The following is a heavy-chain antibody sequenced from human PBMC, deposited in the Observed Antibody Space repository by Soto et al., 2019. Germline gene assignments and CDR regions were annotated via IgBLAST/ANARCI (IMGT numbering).Heavy chain of an antibody. J-gene: IGHJ4*02. D-gene: IGHD6-6*01. CDR2: INHSGST. Sequence: LETLSLTCAVYGGSFSGYYWSWIRQPPGKGLEWIGEINHSGSTNYNPSLKSRVTISVDTSKNQFSLKLSSVTAADTAVYYCASRSIAARRKDYWGQGTLVTVSS. CDR3: ASRSIAARRKDY. V-gene: IGHV4-34*01. CDR1: GGSFSGYY.